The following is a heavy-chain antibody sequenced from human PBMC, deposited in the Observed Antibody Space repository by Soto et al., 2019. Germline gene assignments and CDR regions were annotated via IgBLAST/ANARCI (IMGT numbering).Heavy chain of an antibody. J-gene: IGHJ4*02. CDR2: INPSGDAT. D-gene: IGHD3-10*01. Sequence: QVQLVQSGAEVRKPGASVKVSCKASGYSVTSYYIHWVRQAPGHGLEWMGIINPSGDATTYAQRFQGRGTMTRDTSTNTIYMGLSSLTSEDTAIYCCASRGPWFGEPWRGQDFDFWGQGTLVTVSS. CDR1: GYSVTSYY. V-gene: IGHV1-46*03. CDR3: ASRGPWFGEPWRGQDFDF.